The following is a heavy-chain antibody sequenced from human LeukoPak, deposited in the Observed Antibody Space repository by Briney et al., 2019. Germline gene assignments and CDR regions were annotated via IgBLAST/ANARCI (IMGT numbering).Heavy chain of an antibody. Sequence: SETLSLTCAVYGGSFSGYYWSWIRQPPGKGLEWIGEITHSGSTNYNPSLKSRVTILVDTSKNQFSLKLSSVTAADAAMYYCARGHSPVTTKVSYFQHWGQGTLVTVSS. CDR3: ARGHSPVTTKVSYFQH. CDR2: ITHSGST. V-gene: IGHV4-34*01. CDR1: GGSFSGYY. J-gene: IGHJ1*01. D-gene: IGHD4-17*01.